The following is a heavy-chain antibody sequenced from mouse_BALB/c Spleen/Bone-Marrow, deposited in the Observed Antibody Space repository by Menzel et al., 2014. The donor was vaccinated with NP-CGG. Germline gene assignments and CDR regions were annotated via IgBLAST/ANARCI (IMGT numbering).Heavy chain of an antibody. CDR3: ARGTPY. CDR2: INPGNGGT. Sequence: VQLQQSGAELMKPGASVKLSCKTSGYTFSNYYIYWVKQRPGQGLEWIGEINPGNGGTNFNERFKSKATLTADKSSTTAYILLASLPSEGSAVYNCARGTPYWGQGTRVNVPA. J-gene: IGHJ3*01. V-gene: IGHV1S81*02. D-gene: IGHD3-3*01. CDR1: GYTFSNYY.